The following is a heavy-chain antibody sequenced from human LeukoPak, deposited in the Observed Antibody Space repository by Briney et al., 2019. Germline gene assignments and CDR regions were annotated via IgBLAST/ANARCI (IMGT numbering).Heavy chain of an antibody. CDR1: GFTFSTYW. D-gene: IGHD2-15*01. V-gene: IGHV3-74*01. CDR3: ATSARTYLGSSLDY. Sequence: GGSLRLSCAASGFTFSTYWMHWVRQDPGKGLVWVSRISSDASITSYADPVKGRFTIPRDNAKNTLYLQMNSLRAEDTALYYCATSARTYLGSSLDYWGQGTLVTVSS. CDR2: ISSDASIT. J-gene: IGHJ4*02.